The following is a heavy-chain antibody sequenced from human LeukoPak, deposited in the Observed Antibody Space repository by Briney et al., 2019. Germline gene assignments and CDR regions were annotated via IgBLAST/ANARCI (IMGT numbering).Heavy chain of an antibody. V-gene: IGHV3-30*02. CDR2: IRYDGSNK. Sequence: PGGSLRLSCAASGFTFSSYGMHWVRQAPGKGLEWVAFIRYDGSNKYYADSVKGRFTISRDSSKNTLFLGMNSLRVEDTAVYYCAKRHTTGWYLFDYWGQGTLVTVSS. CDR3: AKRHTTGWYLFDY. CDR1: GFTFSSYG. D-gene: IGHD6-19*01. J-gene: IGHJ4*02.